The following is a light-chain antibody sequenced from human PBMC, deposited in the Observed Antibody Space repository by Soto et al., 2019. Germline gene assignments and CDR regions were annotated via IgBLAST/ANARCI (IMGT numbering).Light chain of an antibody. CDR3: QQYGS. V-gene: IGKV3-20*01. Sequence: ESVLTQSPRSLSFSPAERATLSCMASPSVSGSNLAWYQQKPGQAPRLVIYGASSRATGIPDRFSGSGSGTDFTLTISRLEPEDFAVYYCQQYGSIGQGTKVDIK. CDR2: GAS. CDR1: PSVSGSN. J-gene: IGKJ1*01.